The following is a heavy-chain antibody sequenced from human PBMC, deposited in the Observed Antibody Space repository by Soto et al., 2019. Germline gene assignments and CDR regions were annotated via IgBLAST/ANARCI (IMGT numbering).Heavy chain of an antibody. Sequence: DSVKVSCRASGYMVNSHGITWVRQAPGQGLEWMGWISVYNANTNYAQRFQDRVTMTTDTSTSTAYMELKSLRSDDTAVYYCARESSSSRTDYWGQGTLVTVSS. CDR3: ARESSSSRTDY. CDR1: GYMVNSHG. J-gene: IGHJ4*02. D-gene: IGHD6-6*01. CDR2: ISVYNANT. V-gene: IGHV1-18*01.